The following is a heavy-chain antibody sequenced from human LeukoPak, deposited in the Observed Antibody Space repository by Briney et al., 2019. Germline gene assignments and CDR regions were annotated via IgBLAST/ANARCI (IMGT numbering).Heavy chain of an antibody. D-gene: IGHD5-24*01. Sequence: GGSLRLSCAASGFTFSSYGLSWVRQAPGKGLEWVSAISGSGGSTYYADSVKGRFTISRDNSKNTLYLQTNSLRAEDTAIYYCAKDDAYLQYADWGQGTLVTVSS. CDR1: GFTFSSYG. CDR2: ISGSGGST. J-gene: IGHJ4*02. CDR3: AKDDAYLQYAD. V-gene: IGHV3-23*01.